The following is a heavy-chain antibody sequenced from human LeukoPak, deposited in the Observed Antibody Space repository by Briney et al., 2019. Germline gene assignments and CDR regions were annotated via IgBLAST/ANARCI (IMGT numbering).Heavy chain of an antibody. CDR1: GGTFSSYA. J-gene: IGHJ6*03. CDR2: IIPIFGTA. Sequence: SSVKVSCKASGGTFSSYAISWVRQAPGQGLEWMGRIIPIFGTANYAQKFQGRVTITTHESTSTAYMELSSLRSEDTAVYYCARATREYSSSLNYYYYMDVWGKGTTVTVSS. V-gene: IGHV1-69*05. D-gene: IGHD6-6*01. CDR3: ARATREYSSSLNYYYYMDV.